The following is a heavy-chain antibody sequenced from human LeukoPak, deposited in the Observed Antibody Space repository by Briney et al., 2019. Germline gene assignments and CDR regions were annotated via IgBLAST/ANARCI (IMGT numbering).Heavy chain of an antibody. CDR3: ARARYVLTGYLGRPGWYFDF. D-gene: IGHD3-9*01. J-gene: IGHJ2*01. V-gene: IGHV4-4*07. CDR1: GGSTSSYY. Sequence: SETLSLTCTVSGGSTSSYYWSWIRQPPGKGLEWIGRVFTSGIISGNTNYNPSLKSRVTISVDLSKNQFSLKLSSVTAADTAVYYCARARYVLTGYLGRPGWYFDFWGRGTLVSVSS. CDR2: VFTSGIISGNT.